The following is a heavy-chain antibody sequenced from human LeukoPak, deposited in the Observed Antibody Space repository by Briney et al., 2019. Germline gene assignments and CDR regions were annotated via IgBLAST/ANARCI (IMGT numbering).Heavy chain of an antibody. CDR1: GFTVSSKH. CDR3: VRERTVLLSTCCWDS. D-gene: IGHD2-2*01. Sequence: PGGSLRLSCAASGFTVSSKHMTWVRQAPGKGLEWVSAISGSGGSTYYADSVKGRFTISRDNAKNSLYLQMNSLRAEDTAVYFCVRERTVLLSTCCWDSWGQGTLVTVSS. V-gene: IGHV3-23*01. J-gene: IGHJ4*02. CDR2: ISGSGGST.